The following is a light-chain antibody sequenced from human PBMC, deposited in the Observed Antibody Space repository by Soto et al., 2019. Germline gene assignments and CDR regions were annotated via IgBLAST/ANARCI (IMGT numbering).Light chain of an antibody. V-gene: IGLV2-14*01. CDR1: SGDIGSYNR. CDR2: EVT. CDR3: SSYTNFNTRACV. J-gene: IGLJ1*01. Sequence: QSALTQPASVSGSPGQSITISCTGTSGDIGSYNRVSWYQQHAGKARKLIIYEVTDRPSGDSNPFSGSNSGNTASLTISGLQAVDEAEYCCSSYTNFNTRACVLGTWTKGTVL.